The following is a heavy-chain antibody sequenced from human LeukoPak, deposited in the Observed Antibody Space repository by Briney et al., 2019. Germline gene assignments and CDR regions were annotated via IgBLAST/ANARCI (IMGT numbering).Heavy chain of an antibody. V-gene: IGHV1-2*02. CDR3: ARLAAGTRIILDP. CDR2: INPNSGGT. J-gene: IGHJ5*02. D-gene: IGHD6-13*01. CDR1: GYTFTGYY. Sequence: ASVKVSCKASGYTFTGYYMHWVRQAPGQGLEWMGWINPNSGGTNYAQKFQGRVTMTRDTSISTAYMELSRLRSDDTAVYYCARLAAGTRIILDPWGQGTLVTVSS.